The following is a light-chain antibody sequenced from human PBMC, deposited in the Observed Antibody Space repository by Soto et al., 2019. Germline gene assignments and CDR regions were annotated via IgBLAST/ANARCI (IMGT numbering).Light chain of an antibody. CDR3: QQYNNWPLWT. CDR2: GAS. CDR1: QSVTSNY. Sequence: EIVLTQSPGTLSLSPGERATLSCRASQSVTSNYLAWYQLKPGQAPRLLIHGASSRATGIPDRFSGSGSGTDFTLTISSLDPEDLAVHYCQQYNNWPLWTFGQGTKVDSK. J-gene: IGKJ1*01. V-gene: IGKV3-20*01.